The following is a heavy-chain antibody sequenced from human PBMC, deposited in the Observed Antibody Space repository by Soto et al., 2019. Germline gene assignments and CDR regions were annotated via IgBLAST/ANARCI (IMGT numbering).Heavy chain of an antibody. D-gene: IGHD3-10*02. J-gene: IGHJ3*01. Sequence: GGSLRLSCAASGFTFSSHAMSWVRQAPGKGLEWVSALTGSGDRTFYADSVKGRFTISRDNSKNTLYLQMNSLRAEDTAVYYCAKSSSTFVNPGDAFDFWGQGTMDTVSS. CDR1: GFTFSSHA. V-gene: IGHV3-23*01. CDR2: LTGSGDRT. CDR3: AKSSSTFVNPGDAFDF.